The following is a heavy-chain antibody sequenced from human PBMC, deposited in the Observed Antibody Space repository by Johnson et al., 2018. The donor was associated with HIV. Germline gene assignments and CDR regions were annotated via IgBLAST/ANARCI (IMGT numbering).Heavy chain of an antibody. CDR1: GFTFSSYD. CDR2: IGTAGDT. J-gene: IGHJ3*02. V-gene: IGHV3-13*01. CDR3: ARDGPRRDAYDI. Sequence: MQLVESGGGLVQPGGSLRLSCAASGFTFSSYDMHWVRQATGKGLEWVSAIGTAGDTYYPGSVKGRFTISRENAKNSLYLQINGLRAEDMAVYYCARDGPRRDAYDIWGQGTMVTVSS.